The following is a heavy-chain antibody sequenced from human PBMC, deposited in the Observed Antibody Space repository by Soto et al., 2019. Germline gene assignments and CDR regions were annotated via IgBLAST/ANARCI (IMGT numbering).Heavy chain of an antibody. D-gene: IGHD3-3*01. J-gene: IGHJ4*02. CDR2: ISGSGGST. CDR1: GFIFSNAW. Sequence: GGSLRLSCAASGFIFSNAWMSWVRQAPGKGLEWVSAISGSGGSTYYADSVKGRFTISRDNSKNTLYLQMNSLRAEDTAVYYCAKLTSFGGIFGVVISPNDYWGQGTLVTVSS. V-gene: IGHV3-23*01. CDR3: AKLTSFGGIFGVVISPNDY.